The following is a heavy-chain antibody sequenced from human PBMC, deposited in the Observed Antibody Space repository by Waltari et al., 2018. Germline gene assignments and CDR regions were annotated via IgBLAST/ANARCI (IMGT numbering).Heavy chain of an antibody. CDR1: GGSFSGYY. CDR3: ARGMYYYDSSGYPFYYYYMDV. J-gene: IGHJ6*03. V-gene: IGHV4-34*01. Sequence: QVQLQQWGAGLLKPSETLSLTCAVYGGSFSGYYWSWIRQPPGKGLEWIGEINHSGSTNYNPSLNSRVTISVDTSKNQFSLKLSSVTAADTAVYYCARGMYYYDSSGYPFYYYYMDVWGKGTTVTVSS. CDR2: INHSGST. D-gene: IGHD3-22*01.